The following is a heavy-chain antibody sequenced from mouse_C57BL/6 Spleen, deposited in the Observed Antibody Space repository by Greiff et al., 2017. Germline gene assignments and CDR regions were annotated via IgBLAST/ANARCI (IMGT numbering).Heavy chain of an antibody. V-gene: IGHV2-2*01. CDR2: IWSGGST. CDR3: ASPYGSSYWWYFDV. Sequence: QVQLKQSGPGLVQPSQSLSITCTVSGFSLTSYGVHWVRQSPGKGLEWLGVIWSGGSTDYNAAFISRLSISKDNSKSQVFFKMNSLQADDTAIYYCASPYGSSYWWYFDVWGTGTTVTVSS. D-gene: IGHD1-1*01. CDR1: GFSLTSYG. J-gene: IGHJ1*03.